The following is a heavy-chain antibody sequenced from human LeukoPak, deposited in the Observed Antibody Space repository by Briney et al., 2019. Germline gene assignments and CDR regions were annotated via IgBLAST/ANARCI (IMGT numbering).Heavy chain of an antibody. D-gene: IGHD2-2*01. J-gene: IGHJ4*02. CDR1: GFTFSSYA. Sequence: PGGSLRLSCAASGFTFSSYAMHWVRQAPGKGLEWVAVISYDGSNKYYADSVKGRFTISRDNSKNTLYLQMNSLRAEDTAVYYCARADSRYCSSTSCYRSYDYWGQGTLVTVSS. CDR2: ISYDGSNK. V-gene: IGHV3-30-3*01. CDR3: ARADSRYCSSTSCYRSYDY.